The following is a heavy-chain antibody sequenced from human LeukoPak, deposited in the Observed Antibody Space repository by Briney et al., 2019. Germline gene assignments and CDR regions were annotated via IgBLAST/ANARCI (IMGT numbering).Heavy chain of an antibody. CDR2: INGYVNRT. J-gene: IGHJ4*02. CDR1: GFTPTPHW. D-gene: IGHD2-8*01. V-gene: IGHV3-74*01. Sequence: GGSLRLSCAASGFTPTPHWVSWVRPAPGKGLQWVSRINGYVNRTDYADSVTGLFTISRDNAKKMLYLQMNSLRAEDTAVYYCARAKPLYNGGLDYSGQGTLVTVSS. CDR3: ARAKPLYNGGLDY.